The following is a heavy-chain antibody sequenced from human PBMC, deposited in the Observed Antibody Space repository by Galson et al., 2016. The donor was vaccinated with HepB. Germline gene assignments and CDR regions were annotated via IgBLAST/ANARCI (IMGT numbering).Heavy chain of an antibody. CDR3: VRGGDFWSGYPDY. Sequence: QSGAEVKKPGESLQISCNGSGYNFASSWIVWVRQRPRKGMEWMGIIYPGDSDTRYSSSFQGQVTISADKSISTAYLQWSSLKASDTAMYFCVRGGDFWSGYPDYWGQGTLVTVSS. V-gene: IGHV5-51*01. CDR2: IYPGDSDT. J-gene: IGHJ4*02. CDR1: GYNFASSW. D-gene: IGHD3-3*01.